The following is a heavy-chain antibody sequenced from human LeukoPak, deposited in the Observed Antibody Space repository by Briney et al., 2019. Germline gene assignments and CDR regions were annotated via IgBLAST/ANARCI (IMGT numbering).Heavy chain of an antibody. J-gene: IGHJ6*02. CDR1: GGSISNYY. V-gene: IGHV4-59*01. CDR3: ARDQGNDAPMDV. CDR2: IYYSGST. Sequence: SETLSLTCTVSGGSISNYYWSWIRQPPGKGLEWIGYIYYSGSTNYNPSLRSRVTISLDTSKNQFSLRLSSVTAADTAVYYCARDQGNDAPMDVWGQGTTVTVSS. D-gene: IGHD1-1*01.